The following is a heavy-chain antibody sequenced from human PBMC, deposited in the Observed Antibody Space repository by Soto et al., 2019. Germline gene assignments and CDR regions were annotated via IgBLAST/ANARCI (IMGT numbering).Heavy chain of an antibody. CDR2: IYWHDDK. CDR1: GFSLDTTGMG. D-gene: IGHD1-7*01. CDR3: SRAYNWNYM. J-gene: IGHJ4*02. V-gene: IGHV2-5*01. Sequence: QITLKKSGPALLKPTQTLMLTCSFSGFSLDTTGMGVGWVRQAPGKALEWLANIYWHDDKSYNPSLEGRVNISKDTSKNQVVLTMTNMDPEDTGTYYRSRAYNWNYMWGQGILVTVS.